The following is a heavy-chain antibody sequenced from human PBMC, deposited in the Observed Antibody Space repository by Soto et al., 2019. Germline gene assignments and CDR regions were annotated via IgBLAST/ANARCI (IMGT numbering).Heavy chain of an antibody. CDR1: GFTFSDHY. J-gene: IGHJ5*02. CDR3: TRVMSGGYHDP. V-gene: IGHV3-72*01. Sequence: DVQLVESGGGLVQPGGSLRLSCAASGFTFSDHYMDWFRQAPGKGLEWVGRIRNKPNSYTTTYGAYVKGRFSVSRDDSGNSLLLQMGSLQGGDTAVYCCTRVMSGGYHDPWGQGTLVIVSS. CDR2: IRNKPNSYTT. D-gene: IGHD2-15*01.